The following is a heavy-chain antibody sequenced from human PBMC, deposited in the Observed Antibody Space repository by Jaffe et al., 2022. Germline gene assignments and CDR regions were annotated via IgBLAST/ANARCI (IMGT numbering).Heavy chain of an antibody. V-gene: IGHV1-69*01. CDR1: GGTFSSYA. CDR2: IIPIFGTA. J-gene: IGHJ6*03. Sequence: QVQLVQSGAEVKKPGSSVKVSCKASGGTFSSYAISWVRQAPGQGLEWMGGIIPIFGTANYAQKFQGRVTITADESTSTAYMELSSLRSEDTAVYYCARSRVSTGTWDYYYYMDVWGKGTTVTVSS. D-gene: IGHD1-7*01. CDR3: ARSRVSTGTWDYYYYMDV.